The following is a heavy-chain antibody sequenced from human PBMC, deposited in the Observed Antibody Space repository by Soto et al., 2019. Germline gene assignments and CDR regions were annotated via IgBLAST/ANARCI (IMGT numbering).Heavy chain of an antibody. V-gene: IGHV1-69*01. Sequence: QVQLVQSGAEVKKPGSSVKVSCKASGGTFSSYAISWVRQAPGQGLEWMGGIIPIFGTANYAQKFQGRVTITADESTSTAYMELSSLRSEDTAVYYCARIPHDYGYYRYYYYYGMDVWGQGTTVTVSS. CDR2: IIPIFGTA. CDR3: ARIPHDYGYYRYYYYYGMDV. D-gene: IGHD4-17*01. J-gene: IGHJ6*02. CDR1: GGTFSSYA.